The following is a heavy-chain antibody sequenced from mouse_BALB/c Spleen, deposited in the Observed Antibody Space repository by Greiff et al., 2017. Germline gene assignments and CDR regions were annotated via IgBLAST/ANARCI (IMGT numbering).Heavy chain of an antibody. Sequence: VQLQQSGAELVRPGTSVKVSCKASGYAFTNYLIEWVKQRPGQGLEWIGVINPGSGGTNYNEKFKGKATLTADKSSSTAYMQLSSLTSDDSAVYFCAGTGTWFAYWGQGTLVTVSA. CDR3: AGTGTWFAY. J-gene: IGHJ3*01. D-gene: IGHD4-1*01. CDR2: INPGSGGT. V-gene: IGHV1-54*01. CDR1: GYAFTNYL.